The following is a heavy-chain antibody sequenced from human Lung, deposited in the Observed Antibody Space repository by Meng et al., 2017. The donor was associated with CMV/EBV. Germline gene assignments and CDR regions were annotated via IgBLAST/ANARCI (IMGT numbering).Heavy chain of an antibody. J-gene: IGHJ6*02. CDR1: GGSISSSSYY. D-gene: IGHD3-3*01. Sequence: GSLRLXXTVPGGSISSSSYYWGWIRQPPGKGLEWIGSIYYSGSTYYNPSLKSRVTISVDTSKNQFSLKLSSVTAADTAVYYCARDATIFGVVDPYYYGMDVWGQGTTVTVSS. CDR2: IYYSGST. CDR3: ARDATIFGVVDPYYYGMDV. V-gene: IGHV4-39*02.